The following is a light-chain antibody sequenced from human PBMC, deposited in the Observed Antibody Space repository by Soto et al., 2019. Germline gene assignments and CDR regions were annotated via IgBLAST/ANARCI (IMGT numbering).Light chain of an antibody. V-gene: IGLV2-23*01. J-gene: IGLJ1*01. CDR3: CSYAGSSTFV. Sequence: QSVLTQPASVSGSPGQSITISCTGTSSDVGSYNLVSWYQQHPGKAPKLMIYEGSKRPSGVSNRFSGSKSGNTASLTISGLQAEDGADYYCCSYAGSSTFVLGTGTKVPVL. CDR1: SSDVGSYNL. CDR2: EGS.